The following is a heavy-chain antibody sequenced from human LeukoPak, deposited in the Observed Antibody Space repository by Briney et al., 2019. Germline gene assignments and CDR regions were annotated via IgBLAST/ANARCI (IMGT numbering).Heavy chain of an antibody. Sequence: SETLSLTCTVSGGSISSYYWSWIRQPPGKGLGWIGSIYYSGSTNYNPSLKSRVTVSVDTSKNQFSLKLSSVTAADTAVNYCTRGAGWLIDYWGQGILVTVSS. CDR1: GGSISSYY. J-gene: IGHJ4*02. D-gene: IGHD3-16*01. CDR2: IYYSGST. V-gene: IGHV4-59*08. CDR3: TRGAGWLIDY.